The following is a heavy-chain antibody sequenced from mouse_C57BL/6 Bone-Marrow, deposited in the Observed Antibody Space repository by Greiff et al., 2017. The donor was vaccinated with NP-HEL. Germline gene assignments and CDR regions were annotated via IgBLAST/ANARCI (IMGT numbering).Heavy chain of an antibody. V-gene: IGHV8-8*01. CDR2: IWWDADT. J-gene: IGHJ2*01. CDR3: ARKADYGSDD. D-gene: IGHD1-1*01. CDR1: GFSLSTFGMG. Sequence: QVTLKVSGPGILQPSQTLSLTCSFSGFSLSTFGMGVGWIRQPSGKGLEWLAHIWWDADTSYNPALKRRLTISKDTSKNQVFLKIANVYTADTATYYCARKADYGSDDWGKGTTLTVSS.